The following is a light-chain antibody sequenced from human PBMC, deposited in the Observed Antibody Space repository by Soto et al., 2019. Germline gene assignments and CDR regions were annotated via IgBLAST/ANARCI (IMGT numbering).Light chain of an antibody. CDR1: QDIGNY. CDR2: DAS. Sequence: DIQLTHSPASLSVSVAESITIXLQASQDIGNYVNWYQQKPGKAPKLMIYDASALESGVPSRFSGSGSGTDFTFTISSLQPEDFAPYSCLQYYNVPITFGQGTRLEI. CDR3: LQYYNVPIT. V-gene: IGKV1-33*01. J-gene: IGKJ5*01.